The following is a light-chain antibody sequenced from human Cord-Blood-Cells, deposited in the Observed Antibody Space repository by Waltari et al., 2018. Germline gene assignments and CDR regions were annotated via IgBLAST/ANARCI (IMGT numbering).Light chain of an antibody. CDR2: DVS. J-gene: IGLJ2*01. V-gene: IGLV2-14*04. Sequence: GSPGQSITISCTGTSSDVGGYNYVSWYQQHPGKAPKLMIYDVSKRPSGVSNRFSGSKSGNTASLTISGLQAEDEADYYCSSYTSSSTYVVFGGGTKLTVL. CDR1: SSDVGGYNY. CDR3: SSYTSSSTYVV.